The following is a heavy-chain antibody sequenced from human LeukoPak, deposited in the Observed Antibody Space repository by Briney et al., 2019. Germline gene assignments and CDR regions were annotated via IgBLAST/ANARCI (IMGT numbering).Heavy chain of an antibody. V-gene: IGHV4-31*11. CDR2: IYYSGST. Sequence: PSETLSLTCAVSGGSISSGGYYWSWIRQHPGKGLEWIGYIYYSGSTYYNPSLKSRVTISVDTSKNQFSLKLSSVTAADTAVYYCARDHAYYYGMDVWGQGTTVTVSS. J-gene: IGHJ6*02. CDR3: ARDHAYYYGMDV. CDR1: GGSISSGGYY.